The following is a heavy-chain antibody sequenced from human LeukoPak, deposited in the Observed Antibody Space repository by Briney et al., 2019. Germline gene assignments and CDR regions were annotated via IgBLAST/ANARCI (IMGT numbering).Heavy chain of an antibody. Sequence: PSETLSLTCAVYGGSFSGYYWSWIRQPPGKGLEWIGEINHSGSTNYNPSLKSRVTISVDTSKNQFSLKLSSVTAADTAVYYCARDHGGNSNWFDPWDQGTLVTVSS. CDR3: ARDHGGNSNWFDP. CDR2: INHSGST. D-gene: IGHD4-23*01. V-gene: IGHV4-34*09. CDR1: GGSFSGYY. J-gene: IGHJ5*02.